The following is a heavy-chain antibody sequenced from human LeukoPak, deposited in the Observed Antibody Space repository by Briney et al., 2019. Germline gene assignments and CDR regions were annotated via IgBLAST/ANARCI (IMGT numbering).Heavy chain of an antibody. V-gene: IGHV5-51*01. Sequence: PGGSLRLSCKGSGYSFTSYWIGWVRQMPGKGLEWRGIIYPGDSDTRYSPSFQGQVTISADKSISTAYLQWSSLKASDTAMYYCARRLRTTVTTRAFDIWGQGTMVTVSS. J-gene: IGHJ3*02. CDR1: GYSFTSYW. D-gene: IGHD4-11*01. CDR3: ARRLRTTVTTRAFDI. CDR2: IYPGDSDT.